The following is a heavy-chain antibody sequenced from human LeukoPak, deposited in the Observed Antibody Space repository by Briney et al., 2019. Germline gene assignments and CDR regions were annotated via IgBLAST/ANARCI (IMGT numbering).Heavy chain of an antibody. J-gene: IGHJ4*02. V-gene: IGHV1-2*02. CDR1: GYTFTNYG. CDR3: ASKGYYYDSSGYYYGDY. D-gene: IGHD3-22*01. Sequence: ASVKVSCKASGYTFTNYGITWVRQAPGQGLEWMGWINPNSGGTNYAQKFQGRVTMTRDTSISTAYMELSRLRSDDTAVYYCASKGYYYDSSGYYYGDYWGQGTLVTVSS. CDR2: INPNSGGT.